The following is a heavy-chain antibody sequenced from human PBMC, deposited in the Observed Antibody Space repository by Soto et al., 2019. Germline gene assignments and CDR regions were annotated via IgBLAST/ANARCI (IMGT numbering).Heavy chain of an antibody. Sequence: KPSENPSLTCAVYGGCFSGYYWSWIRQPPGKGLEWIGEINHSGRTNYNPSLKSRVTISVDTSKNQFSLKLSSVTAADTAVYYCARFPGIYYYGMDVWGQGTTVT. D-gene: IGHD3-10*01. J-gene: IGHJ6*02. CDR1: GGCFSGYY. CDR3: ARFPGIYYYGMDV. CDR2: INHSGRT. V-gene: IGHV4-34*01.